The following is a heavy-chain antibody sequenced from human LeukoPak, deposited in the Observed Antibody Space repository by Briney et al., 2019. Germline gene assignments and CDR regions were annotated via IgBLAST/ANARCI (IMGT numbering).Heavy chain of an antibody. V-gene: IGHV5-51*01. Sequence: GGSLKISCKGSGYSFTTNWVGWVGQMPGKGLESMGIIFPGDSDTRYTPSFQGQVIISADKSTGTVYLQWTSLKASDTAIYYCARLECSSTTCPFAYWGQGTLVTVSS. CDR1: GYSFTTNW. D-gene: IGHD2-2*01. CDR3: ARLECSSTTCPFAY. CDR2: IFPGDSDT. J-gene: IGHJ4*02.